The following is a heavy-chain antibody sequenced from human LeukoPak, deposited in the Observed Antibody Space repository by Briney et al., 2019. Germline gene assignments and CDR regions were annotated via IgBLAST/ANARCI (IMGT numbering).Heavy chain of an antibody. J-gene: IGHJ6*03. CDR2: ISSSSSYI. CDR3: ARDYGDYEPGRHHYYYYYMDV. CDR1: GFTFSSYS. Sequence: GGSLRLSCAASGFTFSSYSMNWVRQTPGKGLEWVSSISSSSSYIFYADSVKGRVTMSRDNAKKSLFLQMNSLRAEDTAVYYCARDYGDYEPGRHHYYYYYMDVWGKGTTVTISS. D-gene: IGHD4-17*01. V-gene: IGHV3-21*01.